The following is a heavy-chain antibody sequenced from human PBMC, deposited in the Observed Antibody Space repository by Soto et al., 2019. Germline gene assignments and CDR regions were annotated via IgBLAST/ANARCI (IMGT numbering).Heavy chain of an antibody. CDR2: VNPSGGHT. J-gene: IGHJ4*02. CDR3: ARGGHVVVVTAALDY. Sequence: QVQLMQSGAEVKKPGASVKVSCKASGDTFTDYYIHWVRLAPGQGLEWMGTVNPSGGHTTYAQHFLGRVTTSRDTSTSTLYMELTSLTSDDTAIYYCARGGHVVVVTAALDYWGQGTLVTVSS. CDR1: GDTFTDYY. V-gene: IGHV1-46*01. D-gene: IGHD2-21*02.